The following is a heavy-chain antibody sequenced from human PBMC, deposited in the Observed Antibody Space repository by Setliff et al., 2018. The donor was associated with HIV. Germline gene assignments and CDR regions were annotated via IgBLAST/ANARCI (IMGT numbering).Heavy chain of an antibody. Sequence: VSCKPSGYTFTNYDINWVRQAAGQGLEWMGWMNPDSRNTGYAQRFEGSVTMTWDTSISTAYMELNNVKFEDTAVYYCARAQTDYYDRGRRSHYYIDVWARGATVTVSS. J-gene: IGHJ6*03. CDR1: GYTFTNYD. CDR3: ARAQTDYYDRGRRSHYYIDV. CDR2: MNPDSRNT. D-gene: IGHD3-22*01. V-gene: IGHV1-8*02.